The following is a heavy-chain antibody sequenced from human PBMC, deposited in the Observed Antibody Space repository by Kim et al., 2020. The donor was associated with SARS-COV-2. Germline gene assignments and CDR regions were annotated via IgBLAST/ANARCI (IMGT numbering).Heavy chain of an antibody. Sequence: GGSLRLSCEASGFTFSSYGMHWVRQAPGKGLEWVAVISYDGSNKYYADSVKGRFTISRDNSKNTLYLQMNSLRAEDTAVYYCAKDMGPVDIVATISFDYWGQGTLVTVSS. D-gene: IGHD5-12*01. CDR1: GFTFSSYG. CDR2: ISYDGSNK. CDR3: AKDMGPVDIVATISFDY. V-gene: IGHV3-30*18. J-gene: IGHJ4*02.